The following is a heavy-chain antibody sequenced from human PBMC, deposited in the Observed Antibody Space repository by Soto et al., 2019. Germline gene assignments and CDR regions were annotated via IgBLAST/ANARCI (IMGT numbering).Heavy chain of an antibody. Sequence: QVQLVQSGAEVKKPGASVKVSCKASGYTFTSYGISWVRQAPGQGLEWMGWISAYNGNTNYAQKLQGRVTMTTDTPTSTAYMELRSLRSDDTAVYYCARVNYDFWSGYWGGGYYFDYWGQGTLVTVSS. CDR2: ISAYNGNT. D-gene: IGHD3-3*01. CDR3: ARVNYDFWSGYWGGGYYFDY. CDR1: GYTFTSYG. J-gene: IGHJ4*02. V-gene: IGHV1-18*01.